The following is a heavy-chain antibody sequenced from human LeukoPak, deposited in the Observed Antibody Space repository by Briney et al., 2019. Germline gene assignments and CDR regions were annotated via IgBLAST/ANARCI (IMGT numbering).Heavy chain of an antibody. CDR2: IRYDGNNK. V-gene: IGHV3-30*02. J-gene: IGHJ3*02. CDR3: ARGPNYNILTGWRKTYNAFDI. D-gene: IGHD3-9*01. Sequence: GGSLRLSCAASGFTFRSYAMHWVRQAPGKGLEWVAFIRYDGNNKYYADSVKGRFTISRDNSKNTLYLQMNSLRAEDTAVYYCARGPNYNILTGWRKTYNAFDIWGQGTMVTVSS. CDR1: GFTFRSYA.